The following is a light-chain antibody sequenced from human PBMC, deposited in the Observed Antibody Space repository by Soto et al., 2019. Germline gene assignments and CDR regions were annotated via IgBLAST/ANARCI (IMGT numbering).Light chain of an antibody. CDR3: CSYAGQRVV. CDR1: YNL. V-gene: IGLV2-23*01. J-gene: IGLJ2*01. CDR2: EGN. Sequence: QLVLTQPASVSGSPGQSITISCTYNLVSWYQQHPGKASKLMIYEGNKRPSGVSNRFSGSKSGNTASLTISGLQAEDEADYYCCSYAGQRVVFGGGTKLTVL.